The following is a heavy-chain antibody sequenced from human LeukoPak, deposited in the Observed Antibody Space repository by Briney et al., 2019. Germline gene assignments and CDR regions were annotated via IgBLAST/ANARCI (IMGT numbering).Heavy chain of an antibody. D-gene: IGHD6-13*01. Sequence: GGSLRLSCAASGFTFSSYEMNWVRQAPGKGLEWVSYISSSGSTIYYADSVKGRFTISRDNAKNSLYLQVNSLRAEDTAVYYCARVGYSSSWSPSDYWGQGAPVTVSS. CDR1: GFTFSSYE. CDR2: ISSSGSTI. V-gene: IGHV3-48*03. J-gene: IGHJ4*02. CDR3: ARVGYSSSWSPSDY.